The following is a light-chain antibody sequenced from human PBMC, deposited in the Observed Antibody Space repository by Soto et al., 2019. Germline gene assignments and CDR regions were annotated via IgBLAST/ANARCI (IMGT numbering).Light chain of an antibody. J-gene: IGLJ1*01. CDR3: NSYGRTSTRYV. CDR1: SSDVGGYNY. CDR2: EVS. Sequence: QSALTQPAAVSGSPGQSITISCTGTSSDVGGYNYVSWYQQHPGKAPKLMIYEVSNRPSGVSNRFSGSKSGNTASLTISVLQAEDEADYFCNSYGRTSTRYVFGTGTKLTVL. V-gene: IGLV2-14*01.